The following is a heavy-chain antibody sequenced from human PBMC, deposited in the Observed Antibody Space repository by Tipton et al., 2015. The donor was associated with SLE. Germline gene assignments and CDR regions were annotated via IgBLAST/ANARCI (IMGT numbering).Heavy chain of an antibody. CDR3: ARDLGQQLPRGWFDP. Sequence: SLRLSCVASGFSFSSYEMNWVRQAPGKGLGWVAYISTRGSTIYYADSGKGRFTISRDDAKNSLFLQMNSLRAEDTAVYYCARDLGQQLPRGWFDPWGQGTLVTVSS. CDR2: ISTRGSTI. D-gene: IGHD6-13*01. CDR1: GFSFSSYE. V-gene: IGHV3-48*03. J-gene: IGHJ5*02.